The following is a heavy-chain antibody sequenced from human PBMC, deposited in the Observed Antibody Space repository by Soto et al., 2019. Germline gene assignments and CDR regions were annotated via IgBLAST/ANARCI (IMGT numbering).Heavy chain of an antibody. D-gene: IGHD6-13*01. CDR1: GGSISSSSNY. CDR2: IYYSGST. CDR3: ARLIAAAGEILGENWFDP. Sequence: PSETLSLTCTVSGGSISSSSNYWGWIRQPPGKGLEWIGSIYYSGSTYYNPSLKSRVTISVDTSKNQFSLKLSSVTAADTAVYYCARLIAAAGEILGENWFDPWGQGTLVTVSS. V-gene: IGHV4-39*01. J-gene: IGHJ5*02.